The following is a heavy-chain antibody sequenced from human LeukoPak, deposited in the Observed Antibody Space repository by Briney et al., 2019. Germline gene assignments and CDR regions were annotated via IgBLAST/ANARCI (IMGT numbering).Heavy chain of an antibody. D-gene: IGHD3-22*01. V-gene: IGHV3-11*01. Sequence: GGSLRLSCAASGFTFSDYYMSWIRQAPGKGLEWVSYISSSGSTIYYADSVKGRFTISRDNAKNSLYLQMNSLRAEDTAVYYCARDLDYYDSSGYYRLDYWGQGTLVTVSS. J-gene: IGHJ4*02. CDR1: GFTFSDYY. CDR2: ISSSGSTI. CDR3: ARDLDYYDSSGYYRLDY.